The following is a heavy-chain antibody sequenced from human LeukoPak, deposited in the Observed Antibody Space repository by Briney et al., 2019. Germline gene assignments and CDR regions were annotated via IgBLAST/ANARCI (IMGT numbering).Heavy chain of an antibody. Sequence: GGSLRLSCVVSGFTSRNSVMSWVRQPPGKGLEWVSSSDTDGDTQYADSVKGRFTMSRDDSKNTLYLQMNSLRAEDTAVYYCASRDYYDSSGYPDAFDIWGQGTMVIVSS. V-gene: IGHV3-23*01. CDR3: ASRDYYDSSGYPDAFDI. CDR1: GFTSRNSV. J-gene: IGHJ3*02. CDR2: SDTDGDT. D-gene: IGHD3-22*01.